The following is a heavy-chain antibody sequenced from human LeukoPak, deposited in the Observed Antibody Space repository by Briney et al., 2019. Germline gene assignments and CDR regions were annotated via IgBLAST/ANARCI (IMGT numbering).Heavy chain of an antibody. CDR3: ARDLAAEGGYFDY. V-gene: IGHV4-59*01. Sequence: SETLSLTCTVSGGSISSYYWSWIRQPPGKGLEWIGYIYYSGSTNYNPSLKSRVTISVDTSKNQFSLKLSSVTAADTAVYYCARDLAAEGGYFDYWGQGTLVTVSS. D-gene: IGHD6-25*01. CDR1: GGSISSYY. CDR2: IYYSGST. J-gene: IGHJ4*02.